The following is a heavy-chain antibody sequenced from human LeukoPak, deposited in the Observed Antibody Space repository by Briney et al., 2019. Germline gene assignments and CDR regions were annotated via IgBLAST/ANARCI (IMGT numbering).Heavy chain of an antibody. CDR1: RYTFTSYD. J-gene: IGHJ4*02. V-gene: IGHV1-18*01. D-gene: IGHD2-15*01. CDR2: ISAYNGNT. CDR3: AREWVPSGGSCYDY. Sequence: ASVKVSCKASRYTFTSYDINWVRQAPGQGLEWMGWISAYNGNTNYAQKLQGRVTMTTDTSTSTAYMELRSLRSDDTAVYYCAREWVPSGGSCYDYWGQGTLVTVSS.